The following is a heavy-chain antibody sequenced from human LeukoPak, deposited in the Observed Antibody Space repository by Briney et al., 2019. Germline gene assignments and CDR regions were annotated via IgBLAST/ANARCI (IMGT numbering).Heavy chain of an antibody. V-gene: IGHV4-34*01. CDR3: ASRISVHYYDSRYPDEYNWFDP. CDR1: GGSFSGYY. Sequence: SETLSLTCPVYGGSFSGYYWSWIRLPPGKGLEWIGEINHSGSTNYNPSLKSRVTISVDTSKNQFSLKLSSVTAADTAVYYCASRISVHYYDSRYPDEYNWFDPWGQGTLVTVSS. J-gene: IGHJ5*02. D-gene: IGHD3-22*01. CDR2: INHSGST.